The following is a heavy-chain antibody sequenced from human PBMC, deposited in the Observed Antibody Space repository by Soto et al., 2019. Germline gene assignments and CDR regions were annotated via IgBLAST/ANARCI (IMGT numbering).Heavy chain of an antibody. CDR1: GFTFSDYY. CDR2: ISSSSSYT. V-gene: IGHV3-11*03. J-gene: IGHJ4*02. Sequence: PGGSLSLSCAASGFTFSDYYMSWIRQAPGKGLEWVSYISSSSSYTNYADSVKGRFTISRDNAKNSLYLQMNSLRAEDTAVYYCARTRFGESKLPPFDYWGQGTLVTVSS. D-gene: IGHD3-10*01. CDR3: ARTRFGESKLPPFDY.